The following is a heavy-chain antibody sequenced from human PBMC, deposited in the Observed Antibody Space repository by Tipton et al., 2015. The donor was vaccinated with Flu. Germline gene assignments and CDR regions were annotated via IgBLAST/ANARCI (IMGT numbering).Heavy chain of an antibody. V-gene: IGHV3-66*01. Sequence: GPLRLSCAASGFTFSSNYMSWVRQAPGKGLEWVSVIYSGGSTYYADSVKGRFTISRDNSKNTLYLQMNSLRAEDTAVYYCAKVGFGGATSGYFDYWGQGTLVTVSS. D-gene: IGHD1-26*01. CDR1: GFTFSSNY. CDR3: AKVGFGGATSGYFDY. CDR2: IYSGGST. J-gene: IGHJ4*02.